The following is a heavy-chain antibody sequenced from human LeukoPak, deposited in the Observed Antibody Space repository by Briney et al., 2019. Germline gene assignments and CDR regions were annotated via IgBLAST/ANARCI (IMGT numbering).Heavy chain of an antibody. V-gene: IGHV1-8*01. CDR3: ARGLWSGYYMLHNWFDP. J-gene: IGHJ5*02. D-gene: IGHD3-3*01. CDR2: MNPNSGNT. Sequence: ASVKVSCKASGYTFTSYDINWVRQATGQGLEWMGWMNPNSGNTGYAQKFQGRVTMTRNTSISTAYMELSSLRSEDTAVYYCARGLWSGYYMLHNWFDPWGQGTLVTVSS. CDR1: GYTFTSYD.